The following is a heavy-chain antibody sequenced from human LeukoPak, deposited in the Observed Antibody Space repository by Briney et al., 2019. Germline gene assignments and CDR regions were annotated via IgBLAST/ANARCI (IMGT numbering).Heavy chain of an antibody. CDR1: GFTFSSYW. CDR2: INRDGSST. V-gene: IGHV3-74*01. Sequence: QPGGSLRLSCAASGFTFSSYWIHWVRQAPGKGLVWVSRINRDGSSTDYADSVKGRFTISRDNAKNALYLQMNSLRVEDTAVDYCARVGSSSVYYYYYYMDVGGKVITVTVSS. CDR3: ARVGSSSVYYYYYYMDV. J-gene: IGHJ6*03. D-gene: IGHD6-13*01.